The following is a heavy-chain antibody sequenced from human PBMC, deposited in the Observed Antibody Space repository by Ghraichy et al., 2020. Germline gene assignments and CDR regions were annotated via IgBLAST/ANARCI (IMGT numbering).Heavy chain of an antibody. D-gene: IGHD4-23*01. CDR3: ARDGSPLRWNWTFDI. J-gene: IGHJ3*02. CDR2: IYYSGST. Sequence: SETLSLTCTVSGGSVSSGSYYWSWIRQPPGKGLEWIGYIYYSGSTNYNPSLKSRVTISVDTSKNQFSLKLSSVTAADTAVYYCARDGSPLRWNWTFDIWGQGTMVTVSS. V-gene: IGHV4-61*01. CDR1: GGSVSSGSYY.